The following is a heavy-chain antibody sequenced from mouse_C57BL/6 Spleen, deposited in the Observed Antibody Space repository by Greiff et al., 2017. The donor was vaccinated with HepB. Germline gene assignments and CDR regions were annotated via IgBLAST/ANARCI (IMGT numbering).Heavy chain of an antibody. CDR1: GYTFTSYW. D-gene: IGHD1-1*01. CDR2: IDPNSGGT. J-gene: IGHJ1*03. V-gene: IGHV1-72*01. CDR3: TRSPNAPHYYGSSYVDWYFDV. Sequence: QVQLQQPGAELVKPGASVKLSCKASGYTFTSYWMHWVKQRPGRGLEWIGRIDPNSGGTKYNEKFKSKATLTVDKPSSTAYMQLSSLTSEDSAVYYCTRSPNAPHYYGSSYVDWYFDVWGTGTTVTVSS.